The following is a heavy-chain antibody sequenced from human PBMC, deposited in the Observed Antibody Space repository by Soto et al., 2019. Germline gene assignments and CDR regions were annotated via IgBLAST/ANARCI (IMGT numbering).Heavy chain of an antibody. Sequence: GGSLRLSCAASGFTFSRYSINWGRQAPGKGLEWVSHISGSSSTIYYTDSVKGRFTVSRDNAKNSLYLQMNSLRDEDTAVYFCAKTSLRVYYYGMDVWGQGTTVTVSS. CDR2: ISGSSSTI. V-gene: IGHV3-48*02. J-gene: IGHJ6*02. CDR1: GFTFSRYS. CDR3: AKTSLRVYYYGMDV.